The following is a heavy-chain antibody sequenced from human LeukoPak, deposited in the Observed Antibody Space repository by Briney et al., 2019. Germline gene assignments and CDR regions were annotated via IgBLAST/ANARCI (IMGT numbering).Heavy chain of an antibody. CDR2: IYYSGST. CDR1: GGSISSSSYY. Sequence: PSETLSLTCTVSGGSISSSSYYWGWIRQPPGKGLEWIGSIYYSGSTYYNPSLKSRVTISVDTSKNQFSLKLSSVTVADTAVYYCARRANTWFDPWGQGTLVTVSS. J-gene: IGHJ5*02. D-gene: IGHD2/OR15-2a*01. V-gene: IGHV4-39*01. CDR3: ARRANTWFDP.